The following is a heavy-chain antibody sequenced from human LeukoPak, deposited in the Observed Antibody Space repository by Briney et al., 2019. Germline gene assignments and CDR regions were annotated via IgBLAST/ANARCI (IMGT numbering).Heavy chain of an antibody. J-gene: IGHJ5*02. CDR2: ITSSSST. CDR1: GFTFSAYY. D-gene: IGHD6-13*01. Sequence: PGRSLRLSCAASGFTFSAYYMSWIRQAPGRGLEWISYITSSSSTNYADSVRGRFTISRDNAKNSLYLRMNSLRAEDTAVYYCARAGTFSSRYIWFDPWGQGTLVTVSS. V-gene: IGHV3-11*05. CDR3: ARAGTFSSRYIWFDP.